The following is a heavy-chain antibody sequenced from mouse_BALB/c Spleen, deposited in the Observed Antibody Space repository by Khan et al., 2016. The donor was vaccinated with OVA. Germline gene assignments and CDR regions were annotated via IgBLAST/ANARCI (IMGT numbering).Heavy chain of an antibody. CDR3: ARAQRSPPSCARHFDF. CDR2: IWADGIT. V-gene: IGHV2-6-7*01. J-gene: IGHJ2*01. Sequence: QVQLQQSGPGLVAPSQSLSITCTVSGFSLTGYGVNWVRQPPGKGLEWLGIIWADGITDYNSALKSGLSLSKDNSKSQVVLRLHSLLTADTARDFSARAQRSPPSCARHFDFWGQGTTLTVFS. CDR1: GFSLTGYG.